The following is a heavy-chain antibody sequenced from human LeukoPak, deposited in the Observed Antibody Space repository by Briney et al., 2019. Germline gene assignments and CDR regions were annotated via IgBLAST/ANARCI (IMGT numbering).Heavy chain of an antibody. CDR2: INPNSGGT. CDR1: GYTFTGYY. Sequence: GASVKVSCKASGYTFTGYYMHWVRQAPGQGLEWMGWINPNSGGTNYAQKFQGRVTMTRDTSISTAYMELSRLRSDDTAVYYCARVEAMVYYYYYGMDVWRQGTTVTVSS. J-gene: IGHJ6*02. CDR3: ARVEAMVYYYYYGMDV. D-gene: IGHD5-18*01. V-gene: IGHV1-2*02.